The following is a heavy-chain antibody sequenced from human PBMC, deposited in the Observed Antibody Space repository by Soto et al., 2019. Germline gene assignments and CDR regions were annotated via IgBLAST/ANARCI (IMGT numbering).Heavy chain of an antibody. CDR2: ISSNGGST. J-gene: IGHJ6*02. V-gene: IGHV3-64*02. D-gene: IGHD4-4*01. CDR1: GFTFSSYA. Sequence: GGSLRLSCAAYGFTFSSYAMHWVRQAPGKGLEYVSAISSNGGSTYYADSVKGRFTISRDNSKNTLYLQMGSLRAEDMAVYYCARGDYSNEYGMDVWGQGTTVTVSS. CDR3: ARGDYSNEYGMDV.